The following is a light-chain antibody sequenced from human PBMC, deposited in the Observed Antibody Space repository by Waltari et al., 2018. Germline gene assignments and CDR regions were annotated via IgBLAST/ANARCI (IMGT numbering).Light chain of an antibody. CDR2: GNS. CDR3: QSYDSSLSGGV. CDR1: RSNIGAGYD. Sequence: QSVLTQPPSVSGAPGPRVTIPCTGIRSNIGAGYDVHWYQQLPGTAPKLLIYGNSNRPSGVPDRFSGSKSGTSASLAITGLQAEDEADYYCQSYDSSLSGGVFGGGTKLTVL. V-gene: IGLV1-40*01. J-gene: IGLJ2*01.